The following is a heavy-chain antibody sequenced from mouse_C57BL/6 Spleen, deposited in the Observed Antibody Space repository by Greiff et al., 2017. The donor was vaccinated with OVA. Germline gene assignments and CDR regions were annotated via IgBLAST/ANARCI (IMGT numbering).Heavy chain of an antibody. J-gene: IGHJ1*03. V-gene: IGHV5-4*01. D-gene: IGHD2-12*01. Sequence: EVKLVESGGGLVKPGGSLKLSCAASGFTFSSYAMSWVRQTPEKRLEWVATISDGGSYTYYPDNVKGRFTISRDNAKNNLYLQMSHLKSEDTAMYYCAREGYYSNEYFDVWGTGTTVTVSS. CDR1: GFTFSSYA. CDR2: ISDGGSYT. CDR3: AREGYYSNEYFDV.